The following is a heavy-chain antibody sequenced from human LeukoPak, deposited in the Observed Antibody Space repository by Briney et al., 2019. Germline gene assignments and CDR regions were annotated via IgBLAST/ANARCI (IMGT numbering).Heavy chain of an antibody. J-gene: IGHJ6*03. CDR1: GGSISSHY. Sequence: SETLSLTCTVSGGSISSHYWGWIRQPPGKGLEWIGYIYYSGSTNYNPSLKSRVTISVDTSKNQFSLKLSSVTAADTAVYYCARDNYYMDVWGKGTTVTVSS. V-gene: IGHV4-59*11. CDR3: ARDNYYMDV. CDR2: IYYSGST.